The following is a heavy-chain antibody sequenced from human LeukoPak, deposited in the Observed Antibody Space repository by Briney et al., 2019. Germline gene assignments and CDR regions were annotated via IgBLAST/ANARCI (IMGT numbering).Heavy chain of an antibody. Sequence: SETLSLTCTVSGGSISSYYWSWIRQPAEGGLEWIGRIYTSGCTNYNPSLKSRDTMPLDTSKNQFSLKLSSVTAADTGVYYCARERERMYYDILTGYYTLNAFDIWGQGTMVTVSS. D-gene: IGHD3-9*01. CDR3: ARERERMYYDILTGYYTLNAFDI. V-gene: IGHV4-4*07. CDR2: IYTSGCT. CDR1: GGSISSYY. J-gene: IGHJ3*02.